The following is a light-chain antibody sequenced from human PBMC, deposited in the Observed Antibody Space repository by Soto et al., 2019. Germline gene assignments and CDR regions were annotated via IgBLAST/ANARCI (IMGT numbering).Light chain of an antibody. V-gene: IGKV1-39*01. CDR1: QSISNY. CDR3: QQSYNTPRT. J-gene: IGKJ1*01. Sequence: DIQMTQSPSSLSASVGDRVTITCRASQSISNYLNWYQQRPGKAPNLLISAASTLQSGVPSRFSGSGSGTDFTLTITSLQPEDFATYYCQQSYNTPRTFGQGTKVDI. CDR2: AAS.